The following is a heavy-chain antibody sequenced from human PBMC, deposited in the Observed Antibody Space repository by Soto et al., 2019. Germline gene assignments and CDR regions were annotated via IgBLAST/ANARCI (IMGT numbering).Heavy chain of an antibody. D-gene: IGHD4-17*01. CDR2: IYSGGST. J-gene: IGHJ2*01. CDR3: ARDGRTTVTTSVDWYLDL. Sequence: GGSLRLSCAASGFTVSSNYMSWVRQAPGKGLEWVSVIYSGGSTYYADSVKGRFTISRDNSKNTLYLQMNSLRAEDTAVYYCARDGRTTVTTSVDWYLDLWGRGTLVTVSS. CDR1: GFTVSSNY. V-gene: IGHV3-66*01.